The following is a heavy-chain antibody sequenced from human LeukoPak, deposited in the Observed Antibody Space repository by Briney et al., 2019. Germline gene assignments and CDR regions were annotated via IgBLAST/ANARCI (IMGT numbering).Heavy chain of an antibody. CDR3: ARVTYDAFDI. CDR2: ASSSGTTI. V-gene: IGHV3-11*01. CDR1: GFSFSNYY. Sequence: WGSLRLSCAASGFSFSNYYMSWICQAPGKGLEWVSYASSSGTTIYYADSVKGRFTISRDNAKNSLFLQMNGLRAEDTAVYYCARVTYDAFDIWGQGTMVTVSS. J-gene: IGHJ3*02.